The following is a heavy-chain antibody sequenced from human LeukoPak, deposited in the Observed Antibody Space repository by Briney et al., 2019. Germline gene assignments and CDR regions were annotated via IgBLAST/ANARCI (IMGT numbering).Heavy chain of an antibody. CDR2: TYYRSKWYS. D-gene: IGHD1-26*01. Sequence: SQTLSLTCAISGDSVSSNSVAWSWIRQSPSRGVEWLGRTYYRSKWYSDYAVSVKGRMTFNPDTSKNQFSLQLNSVTPEDTAVYYCARDGGSYGNYHGMDVWGQGTTVTVSS. J-gene: IGHJ6*02. CDR1: GDSVSSNSVA. CDR3: ARDGGSYGNYHGMDV. V-gene: IGHV6-1*01.